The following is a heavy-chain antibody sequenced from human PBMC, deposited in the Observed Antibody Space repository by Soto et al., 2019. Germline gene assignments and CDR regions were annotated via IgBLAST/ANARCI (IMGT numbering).Heavy chain of an antibody. Sequence: QVQLQESGPGLVKPSQTLSLTCTVSGGSISSGGYYWTWIRQHPGKGLEWIGYIYYIGNTSYNPSLKSRVTISVDTSKNQFSLKLSSVTAADTAVYYCARSHSTSSPHFDYCGQGTLVTVSS. CDR3: ARSHSTSSPHFDY. V-gene: IGHV4-31*03. D-gene: IGHD6-6*01. CDR1: GGSISSGGYY. J-gene: IGHJ4*02. CDR2: IYYIGNT.